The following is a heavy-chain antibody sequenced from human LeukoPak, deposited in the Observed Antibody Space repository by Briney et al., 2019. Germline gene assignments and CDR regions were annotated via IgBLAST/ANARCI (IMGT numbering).Heavy chain of an antibody. CDR3: AREWRGGIAAAGTRIEGDY. D-gene: IGHD6-13*01. Sequence: PGGFLRLSCAVSGFSVSGYWMTWVRQAPGKGLEWVANIKQDGSEKNYVDSVKGRFTISRDNAENSLFLQMNSLRVEDTAVYYCAREWRGGIAAAGTRIEGDYWGQGTLVAVSS. J-gene: IGHJ4*02. CDR2: IKQDGSEK. V-gene: IGHV3-7*01. CDR1: GFSVSGYW.